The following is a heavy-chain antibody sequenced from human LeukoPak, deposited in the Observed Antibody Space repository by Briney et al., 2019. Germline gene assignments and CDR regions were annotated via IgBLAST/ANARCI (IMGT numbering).Heavy chain of an antibody. Sequence: ASVKVSCKASGYTFTGYYMHWVRQAPGQGLEWMGWINPNSGGTNYAQKFQGRVTMTRDTSISTAYMELSRLRSDDTAVYYCAKIGSGYSYGFDPWGQGTLVTVSS. V-gene: IGHV1-2*02. CDR2: INPNSGGT. J-gene: IGHJ5*02. D-gene: IGHD5-18*01. CDR1: GYTFTGYY. CDR3: AKIGSGYSYGFDP.